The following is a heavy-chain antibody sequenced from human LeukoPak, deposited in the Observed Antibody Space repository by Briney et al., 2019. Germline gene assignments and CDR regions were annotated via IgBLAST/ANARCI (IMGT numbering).Heavy chain of an antibody. CDR2: IKQDGSEK. V-gene: IGHV3-7*01. D-gene: IGHD6-6*01. Sequence: GGSLRLSCAASGFTFSSYWMSWVRQAPGKGQEWVANIKQDGSEKYYVDSVKGRFTISRDNAKNSLYLQMNSLRAEDTAVYYCAREERIAARSFDYWRQGTLVTVSS. J-gene: IGHJ4*02. CDR3: AREERIAARSFDY. CDR1: GFTFSSYW.